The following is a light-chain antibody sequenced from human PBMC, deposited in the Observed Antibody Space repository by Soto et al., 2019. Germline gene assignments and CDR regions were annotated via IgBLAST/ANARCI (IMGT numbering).Light chain of an antibody. J-gene: IGKJ4*01. CDR3: QQYNNWPLT. V-gene: IGKV3D-15*01. CDR1: QSVSSN. CDR2: DVS. Sequence: EIVMTQSPATLSVSPGERATLSCWASQSVSSNLAWYQQKPGQAPRLLIYDVSTRATGIPTRFSGSGSGTEFTLTISSLKSEDFAAYYCQQYNNWPLTLGGGTKVDIK.